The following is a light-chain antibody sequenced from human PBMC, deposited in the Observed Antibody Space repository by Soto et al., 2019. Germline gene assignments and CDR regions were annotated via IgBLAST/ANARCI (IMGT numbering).Light chain of an antibody. V-gene: IGKV3-15*01. CDR2: GAS. J-gene: IGKJ1*01. Sequence: EIVMTQFPATLSLSPGERATLSCRASQSVNSNLAWYQQKPGQAPRLLIYGASTRASGLPARFSGSGFGTEFTLTISSLQSEDFGVYYCQQYDNWPPWTFGQGTKVEIK. CDR3: QQYDNWPPWT. CDR1: QSVNSN.